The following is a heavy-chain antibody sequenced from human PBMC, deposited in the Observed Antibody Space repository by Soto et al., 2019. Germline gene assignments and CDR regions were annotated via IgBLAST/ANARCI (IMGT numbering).Heavy chain of an antibody. V-gene: IGHV1-69*13. CDR2: IIPIFGTA. D-gene: IGHD6-19*01. CDR3: ASLGDSSAYYYGMDV. J-gene: IGHJ6*02. CDR1: GGTFSSYA. Sequence: SVKVSCKASGGTFSSYAISWVRQAPGQGLEWMGGIIPIFGTANYAQKFQGRVTITADESTSTAYVELSSLRSEDTAVYYCASLGDSSAYYYGMDVWGQGTTVTVSS.